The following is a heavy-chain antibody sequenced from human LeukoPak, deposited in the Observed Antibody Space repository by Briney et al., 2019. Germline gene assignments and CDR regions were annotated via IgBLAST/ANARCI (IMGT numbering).Heavy chain of an antibody. V-gene: IGHV3-48*03. CDR3: ARVKPESGVTAIPDY. CDR1: GFTFSSYE. J-gene: IGHJ4*02. Sequence: PGGSLRLSCAASGFTFSSYEMNWVRQAPGEGLEWGSYISSSGSTIYYADSVKGRFTISRDNAKNSLYLQMNSLRAEDTAVYYCARVKPESGVTAIPDYWGERTLVTVSS. CDR2: ISSSGSTI. D-gene: IGHD2-21*02.